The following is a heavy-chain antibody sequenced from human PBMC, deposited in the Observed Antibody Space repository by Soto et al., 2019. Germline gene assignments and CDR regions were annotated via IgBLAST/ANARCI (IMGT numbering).Heavy chain of an antibody. CDR3: ARLSDYYGSGSGMDV. J-gene: IGHJ6*02. Sequence: QLQLQESGPGLVKPSETLSLTCTVSGGSISSSSYYWGWIRQPPGKGLEWIGSIYYSGSTYYNPSLKIRVTLSVDTSKNQFSLKLSSVTAADTAVYYCARLSDYYGSGSGMDVWGQGTTVTVSS. D-gene: IGHD3-10*01. CDR2: IYYSGST. CDR1: GGSISSSSYY. V-gene: IGHV4-39*01.